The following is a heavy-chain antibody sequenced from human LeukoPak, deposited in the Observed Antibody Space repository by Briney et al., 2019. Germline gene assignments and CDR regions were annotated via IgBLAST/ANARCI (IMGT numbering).Heavy chain of an antibody. D-gene: IGHD2-15*01. CDR1: GGSVSSASNY. CDR3: ARDPGYCSGGSCGNFDY. V-gene: IGHV4-61*01. J-gene: IGHJ4*02. Sequence: PSETLSLTCTVSGGSVSSASNYRSWIRQPPGKGLEWIGYMYYSGSTSYNPSLKGRVTISADTSKNQFSLKLSSVTAADTAVYYCARDPGYCSGGSCGNFDYWGQGTLVTVSS. CDR2: MYYSGST.